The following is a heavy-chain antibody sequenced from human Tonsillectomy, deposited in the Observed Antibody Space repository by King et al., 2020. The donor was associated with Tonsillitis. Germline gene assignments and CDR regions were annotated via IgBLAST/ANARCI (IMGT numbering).Heavy chain of an antibody. D-gene: IGHD2-15*01. V-gene: IGHV3-21*01. CDR3: AREGHCRGGSCPIDY. CDR2: ISSSSSYI. Sequence: VQLVESGGGLVKPGGSLRLSCAASGFTFSNYSMNWVRQAPGKGLEWVSCISSSSSYIYYADSVKGRFTISRDNAKNSLYLQTNSLRAEDTAVYFCAREGHCRGGSCPIDYWGQGTLVTVSS. CDR1: GFTFSNYS. J-gene: IGHJ4*02.